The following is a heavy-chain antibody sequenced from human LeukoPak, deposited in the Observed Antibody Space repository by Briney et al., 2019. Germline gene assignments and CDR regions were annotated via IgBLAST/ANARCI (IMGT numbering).Heavy chain of an antibody. J-gene: IGHJ4*02. CDR1: GGSSSGYY. CDR3: ARDPGGSYFGLDY. Sequence: SETLSLTCAVYGGSSSGYYWSWIRQPPGKGLEWIGEINHSGSTNYNPSLKSRVTISVDTSKNQFSLKLSSVTAADTAVYYCARDPGGSYFGLDYRGQGTLVTVSS. CDR2: INHSGST. D-gene: IGHD1-26*01. V-gene: IGHV4-34*01.